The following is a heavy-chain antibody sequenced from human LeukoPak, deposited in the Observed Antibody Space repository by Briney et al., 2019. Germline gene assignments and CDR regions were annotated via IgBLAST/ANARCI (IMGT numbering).Heavy chain of an antibody. J-gene: IGHJ6*03. CDR2: IYYSGST. CDR3: ARVDIASGTYYRYYYYMDV. D-gene: IGHD5-12*01. CDR1: GGSISSSSYY. V-gene: IGHV4-39*07. Sequence: SETLSLTCTVSGGSISSSSYYWGWIRQPPGKGLEWIGSIYYSGSTYYNPSLKSRVTISVDTSKSQFSLRLSSVTAADTAVYYCARVDIASGTYYRYYYYMDVWGKGTTVTVSS.